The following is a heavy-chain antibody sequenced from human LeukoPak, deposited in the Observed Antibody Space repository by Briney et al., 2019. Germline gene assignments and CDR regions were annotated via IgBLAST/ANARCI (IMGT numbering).Heavy chain of an antibody. Sequence: PSETLSLTCTVSGGSIISYYWTWIRQPPGKGLEWIGYIYYTGSTKYNPSLKSRVTISVDTSKNQFSLNLSSVTAADTAVYYCARGSNSVAYWGQGTLVTVSS. V-gene: IGHV4-59*12. J-gene: IGHJ4*02. CDR3: ARGSNSVAY. D-gene: IGHD4-23*01. CDR1: GGSIISYY. CDR2: IYYTGST.